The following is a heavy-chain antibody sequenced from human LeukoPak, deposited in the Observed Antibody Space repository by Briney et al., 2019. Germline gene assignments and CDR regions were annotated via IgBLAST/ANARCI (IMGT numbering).Heavy chain of an antibody. D-gene: IGHD3-3*01. CDR1: GGTFSSYA. CDR2: VSPYTGST. Sequence: GSSVKVSCKASGGTFSSYAISWVRQAPGQGLEWMGWVSPYTGSTRSAQYLQGRVTMTTDTSTSTAYMELRSLTSDDTAVYYCAREVWSGYYIDYWGQGTLVTVSS. CDR3: AREVWSGYYIDY. V-gene: IGHV1-18*01. J-gene: IGHJ4*02.